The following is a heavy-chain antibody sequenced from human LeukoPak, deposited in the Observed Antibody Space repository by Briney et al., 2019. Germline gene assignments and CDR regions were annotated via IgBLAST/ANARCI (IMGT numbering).Heavy chain of an antibody. V-gene: IGHV4-38-2*02. D-gene: IGHD3-10*01. Sequence: SETLSLTCTVSAYSVGTDYYWGWIRQPPGKGLEWTGNIYHDGSPYYNPSLKSRVTISVDTSKNQFSLKLTSVTAADTAVYYCAREGLITVVRGVNFGYWGQGTLVSVSS. CDR3: AREGLITVVRGVNFGY. CDR1: AYSVGTDYY. J-gene: IGHJ4*02. CDR2: IYHDGSP.